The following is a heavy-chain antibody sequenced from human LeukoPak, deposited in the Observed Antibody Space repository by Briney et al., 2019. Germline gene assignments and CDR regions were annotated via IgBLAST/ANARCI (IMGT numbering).Heavy chain of an antibody. CDR1: GFSISSGYY. CDR2: IYHSGST. J-gene: IGHJ4*02. V-gene: IGHV4-38-2*01. CDR3: ARVYWRDSYYFDN. Sequence: PSETLSLTCAVSGFSISSGYYWGWIRQPPGKGLEWIGSIYHSGSTYYNPSLKSRVTISIDTSKNQFSLKLSSVTAADTAIYYCARVYWRDSYYFDNWGQGTLVTVSS. D-gene: IGHD1-26*01.